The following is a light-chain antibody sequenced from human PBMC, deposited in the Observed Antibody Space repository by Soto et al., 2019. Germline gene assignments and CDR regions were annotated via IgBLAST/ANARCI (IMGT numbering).Light chain of an antibody. CDR1: QGIINN. Sequence: DIQMTQSPSSLSASVGDRVTITCRASQGIINNLAWYQQKPGKVPKVLIYAASTLQSGVPSRFSGSGSGTDFTLTISSLQPEDVATYYCQKYNSAPWTFGQGTKVEIK. V-gene: IGKV1-27*01. CDR2: AAS. CDR3: QKYNSAPWT. J-gene: IGKJ1*01.